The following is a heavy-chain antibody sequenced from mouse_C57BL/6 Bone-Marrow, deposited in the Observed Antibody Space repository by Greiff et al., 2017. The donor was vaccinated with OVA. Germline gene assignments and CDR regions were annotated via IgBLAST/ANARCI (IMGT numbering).Heavy chain of an antibody. Sequence: EVQLVESGPGLVKPSQSLSLTCSVTGYYITSGYYWNWIRQFPGKKLEWMGYISYDGSNNYNPSRKNRISITRDTSKNQFFLKLNSVTTEDTATYYCARDRQLRLRLAWFAYWGQGTLVTVSA. CDR3: ARDRQLRLRLAWFAY. V-gene: IGHV3-6*01. CDR2: ISYDGSN. D-gene: IGHD3-2*02. J-gene: IGHJ3*01. CDR1: GYYITSGYY.